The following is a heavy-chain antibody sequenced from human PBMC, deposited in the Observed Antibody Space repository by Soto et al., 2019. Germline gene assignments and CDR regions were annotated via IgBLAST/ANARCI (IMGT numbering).Heavy chain of an antibody. Sequence: EVQLLESGGGLAQPGGSLRLSCAASGFTISSNAMNWVRQARGKGLEWVSVIRDGDGGTYYADSVKGRFTISRDSSKNTLKLQMNSLRANDTAVYYCAKYRGDGSGYPVFDDWGQGTRVTVSS. J-gene: IGHJ4*02. CDR3: AKYRGDGSGYPVFDD. D-gene: IGHD3-22*01. CDR1: GFTISSNA. CDR2: IRDGDGGT. V-gene: IGHV3-23*01.